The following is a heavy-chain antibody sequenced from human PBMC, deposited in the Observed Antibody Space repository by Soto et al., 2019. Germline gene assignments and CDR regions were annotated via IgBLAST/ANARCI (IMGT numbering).Heavy chain of an antibody. CDR1: GGSVSSGSYY. Sequence: QVQLQESGPGLVKPSETLSLTCTVSGGSVSSGSYYWSWIRQPPGKGLEWIGYIYYSGSTNYNPSLMSRVTISVDTSKNQFSLKLSSVTAADTAVYYCARGGGMATIGPLDYWGQGTLVTVSS. J-gene: IGHJ4*02. D-gene: IGHD5-12*01. CDR3: ARGGGMATIGPLDY. V-gene: IGHV4-61*01. CDR2: IYYSGST.